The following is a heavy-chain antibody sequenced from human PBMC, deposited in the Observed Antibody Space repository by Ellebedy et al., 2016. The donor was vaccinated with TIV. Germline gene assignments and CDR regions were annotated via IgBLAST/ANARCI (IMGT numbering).Heavy chain of an antibody. D-gene: IGHD3-16*01. CDR3: TRRSTQGEI. J-gene: IGHJ3*02. CDR1: GYSFTSYW. Sequence: GGSLRLSCKASGYSFTSYWVGWVRQMPGKGLEWMGIVCPADSKTRYSPSFQGLVTISADKSINTAYLQWSSLKASDTAIYYCTRRSTQGEIWGQGTMVTVSS. V-gene: IGHV5-51*01. CDR2: VCPADSKT.